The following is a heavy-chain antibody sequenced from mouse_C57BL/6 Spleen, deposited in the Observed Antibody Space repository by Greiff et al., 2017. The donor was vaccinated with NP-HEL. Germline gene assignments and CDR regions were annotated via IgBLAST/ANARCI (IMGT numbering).Heavy chain of an antibody. J-gene: IGHJ4*01. CDR3: AKNYYGSSPHYYAMDY. Sequence: VKLQESGPGLVQPSQSLSITCTVPGFSLTSYGVHWVRQSPGKGLEWLGVIWRGGSTDYNAAFMSRLSITKDNSKCQVFFKMNSLQADDTAIYCCAKNYYGSSPHYYAMDYWGRGTSVTVSS. CDR1: GFSLTSYG. V-gene: IGHV2-5*01. D-gene: IGHD1-1*01. CDR2: IWRGGST.